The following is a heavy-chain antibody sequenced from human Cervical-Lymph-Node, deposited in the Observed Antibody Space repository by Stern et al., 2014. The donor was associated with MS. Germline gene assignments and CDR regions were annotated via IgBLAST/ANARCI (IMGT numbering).Heavy chain of an antibody. V-gene: IGHV3-33*01. Sequence: VQLVESGGGVVQPGRSLRLSCAASGFTFSSYGMHWVRQAPGKGLEWVAVIWYDGINKYFAGSVKGRFPISRDNSKNTLYLQRNSLRAEDTAVYYCARDRGWERDAFDIWGQGTMVTVSS. CDR3: ARDRGWERDAFDI. D-gene: IGHD1-26*01. CDR2: IWYDGINK. CDR1: GFTFSSYG. J-gene: IGHJ3*02.